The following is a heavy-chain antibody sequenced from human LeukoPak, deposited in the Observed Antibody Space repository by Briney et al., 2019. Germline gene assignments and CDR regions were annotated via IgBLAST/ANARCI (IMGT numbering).Heavy chain of an antibody. Sequence: ASVKVSCKASGYTFTSYDINWVRQATGQGLEWMGWMNPNSGNTGYAQKFQGRVTITRNTSISTAYMELSSLRSEDTAVYYCARVTPYYYHTSGYLFDIWGQGTMVTVSS. V-gene: IGHV1-8*03. J-gene: IGHJ3*02. CDR2: MNPNSGNT. CDR3: ARVTPYYYHTSGYLFDI. D-gene: IGHD3-22*01. CDR1: GYTFTSYD.